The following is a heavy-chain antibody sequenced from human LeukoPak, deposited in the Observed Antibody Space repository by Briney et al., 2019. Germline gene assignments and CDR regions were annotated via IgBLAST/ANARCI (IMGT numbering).Heavy chain of an antibody. V-gene: IGHV3-13*04. J-gene: IGHJ4*02. CDR2: IGTADDT. D-gene: IGHD1-26*01. Sequence: AGGSLRLSCAASGFTFNNYDMHWVRQATGKGLEWVSSIGTADDTYYLGSVKGRFTISREDAKNSFYLQMNSLTAGDTAVYFCARGVGSSGSYSFFAYWGQGTLLTVSS. CDR1: GFTFNNYD. CDR3: ARGVGSSGSYSFFAY.